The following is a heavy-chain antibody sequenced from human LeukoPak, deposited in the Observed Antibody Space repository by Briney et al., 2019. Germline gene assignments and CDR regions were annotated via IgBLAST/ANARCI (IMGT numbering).Heavy chain of an antibody. CDR2: IHYSGRP. CDR1: GGPISGHY. V-gene: IGHV4-59*11. Sequence: SETLSLTCTVSGGPISGHYWTWIRQPPGKGLEWIGQIHYSGRPYYNPSLKSRVTISVDTSKNQLSLKVTSVTGADTAVYYCARFGVDYDMDVWGQGTTVTVSS. CDR3: ARFGVDYDMDV. D-gene: IGHD3-16*01. J-gene: IGHJ6*02.